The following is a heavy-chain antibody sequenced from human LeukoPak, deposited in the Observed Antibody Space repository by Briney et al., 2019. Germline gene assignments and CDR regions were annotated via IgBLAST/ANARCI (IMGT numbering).Heavy chain of an antibody. CDR1: GGSISRYY. Sequence: SETLSLTCTVSGGSISRYYWIWIRQPPGEGLEWTGYIYYSGSTNYHPSLKSRVTISVDTSKNQFSLKLSSVTAADTAVYYCARHFTSEKGYCSGGSCYGEYYFDYWGQGTLVTVSS. D-gene: IGHD2-15*01. CDR3: ARHFTSEKGYCSGGSCYGEYYFDY. CDR2: IYYSGST. V-gene: IGHV4-59*08. J-gene: IGHJ4*02.